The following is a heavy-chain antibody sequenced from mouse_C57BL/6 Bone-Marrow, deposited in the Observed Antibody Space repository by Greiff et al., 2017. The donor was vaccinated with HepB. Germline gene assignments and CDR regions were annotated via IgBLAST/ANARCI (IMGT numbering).Heavy chain of an antibody. V-gene: IGHV2-9-1*01. Sequence: VKLVESGPGLVAPSQSLSITCTVSGFSLTSYAISWVRQPPGKGLEWLGVIWTGGGTNYNSALKSRLSISKDNSKSQVFLKMNSLQTDDTARYYCARKGIYYYGSSSPGAMDYWGQGTSVTVSS. CDR3: ARKGIYYYGSSSPGAMDY. D-gene: IGHD1-1*01. CDR1: GFSLTSYA. J-gene: IGHJ4*01. CDR2: IWTGGGT.